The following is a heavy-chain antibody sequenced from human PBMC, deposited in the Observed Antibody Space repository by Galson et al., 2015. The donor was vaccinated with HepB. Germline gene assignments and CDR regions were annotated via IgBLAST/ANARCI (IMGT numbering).Heavy chain of an antibody. V-gene: IGHV1-69*13. CDR1: GDTFSSYA. Sequence: SVKVSCKASGDTFSSYAINWVRQAPGQGLEWMGGIIPIFGASNYAQNFQGSVTLTADDSTSTAYMELSSLRSEDTAVYYCARAAKHVVPAATNYYFYMDVWGKGTTVTVSS. D-gene: IGHD2-2*01. CDR3: ARAAKHVVPAATNYYFYMDV. J-gene: IGHJ6*03. CDR2: IIPIFGAS.